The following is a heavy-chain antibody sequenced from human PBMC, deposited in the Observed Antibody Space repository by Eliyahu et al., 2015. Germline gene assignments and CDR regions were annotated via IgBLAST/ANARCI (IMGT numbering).Heavy chain of an antibody. Sequence: QVQLVQSGAEVKKPGSSVKVSCKAFGGTFSSYAISWXRQAPGQGLEWMGGIIPIFGTASYAQKFQGRVTIXADKSTSTAYMELSSLKSEDTALYFCARGGYYGSGNYYNDYWGQGTLVTVSS. CDR3: ARGGYYGSGNYYNDY. CDR2: IIPIFGTA. D-gene: IGHD3-10*01. CDR1: GGTFSSYA. J-gene: IGHJ4*02. V-gene: IGHV1-69*06.